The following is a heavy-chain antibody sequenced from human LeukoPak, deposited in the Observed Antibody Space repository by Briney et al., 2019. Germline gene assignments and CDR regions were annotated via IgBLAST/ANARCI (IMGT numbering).Heavy chain of an antibody. CDR2: ISSNGGST. V-gene: IGHV3-64*01. J-gene: IGHJ4*02. Sequence: GGSLRLSCAASGFTFSSYAMHWVRQAPGKGLEYVSAISSNGGSTYYANSVKGRFTISRDNSKNTLYLQMGSLRAEDMAVYYCAGGSVPTVVTPGGLDYWGQGTLVTVSS. CDR3: AGGSVPTVVTPGGLDY. CDR1: GFTFSSYA. D-gene: IGHD4-23*01.